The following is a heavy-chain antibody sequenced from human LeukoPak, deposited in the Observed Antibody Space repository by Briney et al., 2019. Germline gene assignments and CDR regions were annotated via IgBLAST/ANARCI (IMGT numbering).Heavy chain of an antibody. D-gene: IGHD6-13*01. J-gene: IGHJ6*02. CDR2: IYPGDSDT. V-gene: IGHV5-51*01. CDR1: GYSFTTNR. Sequence: PGESLKISCKGSGYSFTTNRIGWMRQMPGKGLEWMGIIYPGDSDTRYSPSFQGQVTISADKSINTAYLQWSSLKASDTAIYYCARQVAAAGTGGLLLGYGMDVWGQGTTVTVSS. CDR3: ARQVAAAGTGGLLLGYGMDV.